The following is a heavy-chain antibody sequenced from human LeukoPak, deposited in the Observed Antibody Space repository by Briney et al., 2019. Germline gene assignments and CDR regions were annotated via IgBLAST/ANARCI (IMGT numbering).Heavy chain of an antibody. V-gene: IGHV3-66*01. D-gene: IGHD3-22*01. CDR1: GFTVSSNY. CDR2: IYSGGST. J-gene: IGHJ4*02. CDR3: AKGTYYYDSSGYNRFDY. Sequence: GGSLRLSCAASGFTVSSNYMSWVRQAPGKGLEWVSVIYSGGSTYYADSVKGRFTISRDNSKNTLYLQMNSLRAEDTAVYYCAKGTYYYDSSGYNRFDYWGQGTLVTVSS.